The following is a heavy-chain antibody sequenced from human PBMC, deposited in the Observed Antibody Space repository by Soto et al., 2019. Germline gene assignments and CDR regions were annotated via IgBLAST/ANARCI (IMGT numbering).Heavy chain of an antibody. CDR2: IMPVFATP. CDR1: GGTFSTSA. J-gene: IGHJ6*02. V-gene: IGHV1-69*12. Sequence: QVQLVQSGAEVKKPGSSVKVSCKASGGTFSTSAISWVRQAPGQGLEWVGGIMPVFATPDYAQKFQGRVTISADESTTTAYLELTSLRTDDTAVYYCAREKDRQQLGWNYYYILDVWGQGTAIIVSS. CDR3: AREKDRQQLGWNYYYILDV. D-gene: IGHD6-19*01.